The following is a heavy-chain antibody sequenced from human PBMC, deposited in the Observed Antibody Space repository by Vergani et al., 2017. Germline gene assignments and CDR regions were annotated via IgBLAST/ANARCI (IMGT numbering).Heavy chain of an antibody. CDR2: ISYDGSNK. J-gene: IGHJ5*02. D-gene: IGHD3-10*01. V-gene: IGHV3-30-3*01. Sequence: QVQLVESGGGVVQPGRSLRLSCAASGFTFSSYAMHWVRQAPGKGLEWVAVISYDGSNKYYADSVKGRFTISSDNSKNTLYLQMNSLRAEDTAVYYCARSPLWFGEPNLGGWFDPWGQGTLVTVSS. CDR3: ARSPLWFGEPNLGGWFDP. CDR1: GFTFSSYA.